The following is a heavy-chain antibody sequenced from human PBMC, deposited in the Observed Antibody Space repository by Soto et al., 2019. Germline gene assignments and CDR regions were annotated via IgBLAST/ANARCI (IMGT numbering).Heavy chain of an antibody. J-gene: IGHJ4*02. V-gene: IGHV1-69*13. Sequence: ASVKVSCKASGGTFSTYPINWVRQAPGQGLEWMGGIIPIFGATDFAQKFQGRVTITADESTSTAYMELSNLRSEDTAVYYCARAPSGERAYYFDTWGQGTLVTVSS. CDR3: ARAPSGERAYYFDT. D-gene: IGHD1-1*01. CDR1: GGTFSTYP. CDR2: IIPIFGAT.